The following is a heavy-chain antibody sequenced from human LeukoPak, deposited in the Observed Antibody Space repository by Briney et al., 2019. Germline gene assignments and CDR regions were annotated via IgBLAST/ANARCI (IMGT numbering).Heavy chain of an antibody. CDR3: AREILVVTSSDSYYYYMDV. V-gene: IGHV4-39*02. CDR1: GGSISSSSYY. Sequence: SETLSLTCTVSGGSISSSSYYWGWIRQPPGKGLEWIGSIYYSGSTYYNPSLKSRVTISVDTSKNQFSLKLSSVTAADTAVYYCAREILVVTSSDSYYYYMDVWGKGTTVTISS. J-gene: IGHJ6*03. CDR2: IYYSGST. D-gene: IGHD2-8*02.